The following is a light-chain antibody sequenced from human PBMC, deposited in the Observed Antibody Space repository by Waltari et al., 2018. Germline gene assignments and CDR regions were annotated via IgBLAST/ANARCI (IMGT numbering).Light chain of an antibody. Sequence: DIQMTQSPSSLSASGGDRVTITCQASQDITNFLNWYQQKPAEAPKLMIYDASNLEAGVPSRFSGSGSGTDFTFTISSLQPEDIATYYCQQHDNFPLTFGGGTKVEIK. CDR2: DAS. J-gene: IGKJ4*01. CDR3: QQHDNFPLT. CDR1: QDITNF. V-gene: IGKV1-33*01.